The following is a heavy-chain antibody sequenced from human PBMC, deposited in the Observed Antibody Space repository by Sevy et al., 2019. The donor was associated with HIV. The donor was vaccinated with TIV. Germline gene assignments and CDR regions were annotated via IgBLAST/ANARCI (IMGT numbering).Heavy chain of an antibody. CDR2: IIPIFGTA. V-gene: IGHV1-69*06. CDR1: GGTFSSYA. CDR3: ARSLGEGAMIVVGDAFDI. D-gene: IGHD3-22*01. J-gene: IGHJ3*02. Sequence: ASVKVSCKASGGTFSSYAISWVRQAPGQGLEWMGGIIPIFGTANYAQKFQGRVTITADKSTSTAYMELCSLRSEDTAVYYCARSLGEGAMIVVGDAFDIWGQGTMVTVSS.